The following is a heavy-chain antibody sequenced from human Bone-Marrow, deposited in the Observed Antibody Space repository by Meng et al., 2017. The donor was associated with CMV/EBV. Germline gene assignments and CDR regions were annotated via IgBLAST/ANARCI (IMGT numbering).Heavy chain of an antibody. D-gene: IGHD3-16*01. J-gene: IGHJ4*02. V-gene: IGHV4-34*01. CDR1: GGSFSGYY. CDR2: INHSGST. CDR3: ARGGGPFDY. Sequence: QVQLQQRGAVLLKPSETLSLTCAFYGGSFSGYYWSWIRQPPGKGLEWIGEINHSGSTNYNPSLKSRVTISVDTSKNQFSLKLSSVTAADTAVYYCARGGGPFDYWGQGTLVTVSS.